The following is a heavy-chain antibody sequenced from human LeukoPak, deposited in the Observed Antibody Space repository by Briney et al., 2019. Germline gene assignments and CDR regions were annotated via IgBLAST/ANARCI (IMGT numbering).Heavy chain of an antibody. CDR3: ARVHYDFWSSDYYFDY. Sequence: SETLSLTCAVYGGSFSGYYWSWIRQPPGKGLEWIGEINHSGSTNYNPSLKSRVTISVDTSKNQFSLKLSSVTAADTAVYYCARVHYDFWSSDYYFDYWGQGTLVTVSS. CDR2: INHSGST. V-gene: IGHV4-34*01. D-gene: IGHD3-3*01. CDR1: GGSFSGYY. J-gene: IGHJ4*02.